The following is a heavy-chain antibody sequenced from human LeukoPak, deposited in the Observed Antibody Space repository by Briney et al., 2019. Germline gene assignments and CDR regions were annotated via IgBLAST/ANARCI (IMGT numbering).Heavy chain of an antibody. J-gene: IGHJ1*01. CDR2: INPNSGGT. Sequence: ASVKVSCKASGYTFIAYYIYWMRQAPGQGLEWVGRINPNSGGTNYAQNFQDRVTLTRDTSITTAYMELNRLISDDTAVYYCAKDQFSSGFEYFQHWGQGTLVTVSS. CDR3: AKDQFSSGFEYFQH. CDR1: GYTFIAYY. V-gene: IGHV1-2*06. D-gene: IGHD6-19*01.